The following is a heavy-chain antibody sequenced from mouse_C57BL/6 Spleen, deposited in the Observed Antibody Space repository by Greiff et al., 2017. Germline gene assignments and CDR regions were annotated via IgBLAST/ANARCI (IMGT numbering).Heavy chain of an antibody. CDR1: GYTFTSYW. CDR2: IDPSDSYT. V-gene: IGHV1-69*01. D-gene: IGHD3-3*01. CDR3: ARRGTYFDV. J-gene: IGHJ1*03. Sequence: VQLQQPGAELVLPGASVKLSCKASGYTFTSYWMHWVKQRPGQGLEWIGEIDPSDSYTNYNQKFKGKSTLTVDKSDSTAYMQLSSLTSEDSAVYYCARRGTYFDVWGTGTTVTVSS.